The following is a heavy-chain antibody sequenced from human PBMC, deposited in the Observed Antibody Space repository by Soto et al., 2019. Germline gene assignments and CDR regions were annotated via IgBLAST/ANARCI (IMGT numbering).Heavy chain of an antibody. V-gene: IGHV1-3*05. CDR3: ERGIVVLPPLDY. D-gene: IGHD2-21*01. CDR1: GYTFTSYA. Sequence: QVQLVQSGAEEKKPGASVKVSCKASGYTFTSYAMHWVRQAPGQRLEWMGWINAGNGNTKYSQKFQGRVTITRDTSASTDYMELRSLRSEDTAGYSGERGIVVLPPLDYRGQGALVTVSS. CDR2: INAGNGNT. J-gene: IGHJ4*02.